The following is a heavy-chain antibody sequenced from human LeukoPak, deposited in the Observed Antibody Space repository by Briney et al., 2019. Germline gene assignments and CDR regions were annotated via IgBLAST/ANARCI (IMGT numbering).Heavy chain of an antibody. CDR2: IRYDGVNK. Sequence: GGSLRLSCAASAFTFSTYGMHWVRQAPGKWLEWVAFIRYDGVNKYYADSVKGRFTISRDNSKNTLYLQVNSLRAEDTAVYYCAKDRRVQHVLRYFDWLPRGSGLNYWGQGTLVTVSS. V-gene: IGHV3-30*02. J-gene: IGHJ4*02. CDR3: AKDRRVQHVLRYFDWLPRGSGLNY. D-gene: IGHD3-9*01. CDR1: AFTFSTYG.